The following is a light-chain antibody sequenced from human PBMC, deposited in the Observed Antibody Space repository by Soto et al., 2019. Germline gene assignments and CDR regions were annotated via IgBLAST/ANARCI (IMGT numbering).Light chain of an antibody. Sequence: EIVMTQSPATLSVSPGERATLSCRASQSVSSNLAWYQQKPGQPPRLLIYDISTRATGIPARFSGSGSGTEFTLTISSLQSEDFAVYYCHQYNNWPPWTFGQGTKVDIK. CDR1: QSVSSN. J-gene: IGKJ1*01. V-gene: IGKV3-15*01. CDR2: DIS. CDR3: HQYNNWPPWT.